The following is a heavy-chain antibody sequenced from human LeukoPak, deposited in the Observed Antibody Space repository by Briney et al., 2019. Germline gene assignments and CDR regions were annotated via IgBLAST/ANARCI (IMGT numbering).Heavy chain of an antibody. CDR2: IYSGGST. Sequence: SQTLSLTCTVSAGSISSTTDYSGWIRHPPGQGLEWIGSIYSGGSTYYTPSLKSRVALSVDTSRNQLSLKLSSVTAADTAVYYCARDPVGATDYFDYWGQGTLVTVSS. D-gene: IGHD1-26*01. V-gene: IGHV4-39*07. J-gene: IGHJ4*02. CDR1: AGSISSTTDY. CDR3: ARDPVGATDYFDY.